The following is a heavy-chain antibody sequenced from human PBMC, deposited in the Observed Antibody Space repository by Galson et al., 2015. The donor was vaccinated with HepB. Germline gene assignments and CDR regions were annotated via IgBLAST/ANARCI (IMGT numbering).Heavy chain of an antibody. J-gene: IGHJ4*02. Sequence: SLRLSCAASGFTFSTYTMSWVRQAPGKGLEWVASISSSSSYIFYADSVRGRFTISRDNAKNSLHLQMSSLRGEDTAVYYCARVMNRGFAAPDYWGQGSQVTVSS. CDR1: GFTFSTYT. CDR2: ISSSSSYI. D-gene: IGHD2-8*01. V-gene: IGHV3-21*01. CDR3: ARVMNRGFAAPDY.